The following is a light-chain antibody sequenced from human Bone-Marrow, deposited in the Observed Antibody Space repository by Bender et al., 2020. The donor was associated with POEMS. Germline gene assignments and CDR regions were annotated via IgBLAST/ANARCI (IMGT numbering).Light chain of an antibody. Sequence: SYELTQPPSVSVSPGQTASITCTGDKLGSKYVFWYQQKPGQSPILVIYQDAIRPSEIPERFSGSNSGNTATLTISGTQGMDEGDYYCQAWDTDTEVFGTGTRVTVL. CDR1: KLGSKY. V-gene: IGLV3-1*01. J-gene: IGLJ1*01. CDR3: QAWDTDTEV. CDR2: QDA.